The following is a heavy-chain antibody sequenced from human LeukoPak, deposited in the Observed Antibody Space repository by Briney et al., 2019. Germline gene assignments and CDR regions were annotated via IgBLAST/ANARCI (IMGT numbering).Heavy chain of an antibody. D-gene: IGHD3-16*02. Sequence: ASVKVSCKASGYTFTSYDINWVRQATGQGGEWMGWMNPNSGNTGYAQKFQGRVTMTRNTSIITAYMELSSLRSEDTAVYYCARGASRSYWFDHWGQGTLVTVSS. J-gene: IGHJ5*02. CDR1: GYTFTSYD. CDR2: MNPNSGNT. V-gene: IGHV1-8*01. CDR3: ARGASRSYWFDH.